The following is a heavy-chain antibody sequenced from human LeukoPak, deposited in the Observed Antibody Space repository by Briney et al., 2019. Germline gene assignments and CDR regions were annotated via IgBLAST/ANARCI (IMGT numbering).Heavy chain of an antibody. Sequence: GGSLRLSCAGSGFSFRFYAMTWVRLAPGQGLEWVSGISGDASVSRHADSVKGRFNISRDNSKNTLYLQLNGLRIEDTAIYYSAKAYSSSLYGDAFNIWGQGTMVTVSP. J-gene: IGHJ3*02. V-gene: IGHV3-23*01. CDR1: GFSFRFYA. D-gene: IGHD6-13*01. CDR3: AKAYSSSLYGDAFNI. CDR2: ISGDASVS.